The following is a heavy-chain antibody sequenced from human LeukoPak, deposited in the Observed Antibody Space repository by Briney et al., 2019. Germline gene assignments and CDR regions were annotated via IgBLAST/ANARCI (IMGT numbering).Heavy chain of an antibody. CDR1: GFTFGSYA. J-gene: IGHJ4*02. CDR2: ISGSGGIT. CDR3: AKTRAGNSSGRDPGWPMDY. D-gene: IGHD3-22*01. V-gene: IGHV3-23*01. Sequence: QAGGSLRLSCAASGFTFGSYAIYWVRQAPGKGPEWVSGISGSGGITYFADSVKGRFIISRDNSKNTVYLQINNLRAEDTALYYCAKTRAGNSSGRDPGWPMDYWGREPWSPSPQ.